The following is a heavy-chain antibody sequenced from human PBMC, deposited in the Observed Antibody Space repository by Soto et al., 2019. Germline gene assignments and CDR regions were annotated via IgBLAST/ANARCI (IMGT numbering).Heavy chain of an antibody. V-gene: IGHV3-33*01. Sequence: GGSLRLSCAASGFTFSSYGMHWVRQAPGKGLEWVAVIWYDGSNKYYADSVKGRFTISRDNSKNTLYLQMNSLRAEDTAVYYCARDHTGTTEYFDYWGQGTLVTVSS. CDR1: GFTFSSYG. CDR3: ARDHTGTTEYFDY. D-gene: IGHD1-1*01. J-gene: IGHJ4*02. CDR2: IWYDGSNK.